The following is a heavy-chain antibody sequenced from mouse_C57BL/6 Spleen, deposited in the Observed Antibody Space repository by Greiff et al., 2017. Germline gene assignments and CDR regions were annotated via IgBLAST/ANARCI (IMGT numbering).Heavy chain of an antibody. CDR2: ISGGGGNT. V-gene: IGHV5-9*01. Sequence: EVNVVESGGGLVKPGGSLKLSCAASGFTFSSYTMSWVRQTPEKRLEWVATISGGGGNTYYPDSVKGRFTISRDNAKNTLYLQMSSLRSEDTALYYCARHVLQLRLRFAYWGQGTLVTVSA. CDR3: ARHVLQLRLRFAY. CDR1: GFTFSSYT. D-gene: IGHD3-2*02. J-gene: IGHJ3*01.